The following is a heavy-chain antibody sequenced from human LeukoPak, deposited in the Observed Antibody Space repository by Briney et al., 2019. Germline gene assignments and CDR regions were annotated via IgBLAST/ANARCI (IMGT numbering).Heavy chain of an antibody. CDR3: ARSKSQVKYSSSWYRTGQFDY. J-gene: IGHJ4*02. V-gene: IGHV4-34*01. D-gene: IGHD6-13*01. CDR1: GGSFSGYY. Sequence: SETLSLTCAVYGGSFSGYYWSWIRQPPGKGLEWIGEINHSGSTNYNPSLKSRVTISVDTSKNQFSLKLSSVTAADTAVYYCARSKSQVKYSSSWYRTGQFDYWGQGTLVTVSS. CDR2: INHSGST.